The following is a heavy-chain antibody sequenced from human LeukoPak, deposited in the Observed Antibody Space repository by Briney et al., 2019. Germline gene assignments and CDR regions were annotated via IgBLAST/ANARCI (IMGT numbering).Heavy chain of an antibody. D-gene: IGHD4-17*01. CDR2: IYYSGST. CDR1: GGSISSYY. CDR3: ARVTSRPEAYGDHFDY. V-gene: IGHV4-59*01. Sequence: NPSETLSLTCTVSGGSISSYYWSWIRQPPGKGLEWIGYIYYSGSTNYSPSLKSRVTISVDTSKNQFSLKLSSVTAADTAVYYCARVTSRPEAYGDHFDYWGQGTLVTVSS. J-gene: IGHJ4*02.